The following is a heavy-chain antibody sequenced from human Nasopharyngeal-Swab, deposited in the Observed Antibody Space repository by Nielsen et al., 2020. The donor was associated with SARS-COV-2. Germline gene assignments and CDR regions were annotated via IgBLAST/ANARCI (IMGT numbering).Heavy chain of an antibody. J-gene: IGHJ4*02. CDR2: IYYSGST. CDR3: ARGRVEVVY. Sequence: SETLSLNCTVSGGSISSYYWSWIRQPPGKGLEWIGYIYYSGSTNYNPSLKSRVTISVDTSKNQFSLKLISVTAADTAVYYCARGRVEVVYWGQGTLVTVSS. V-gene: IGHV4-59*01. CDR1: GGSISSYY. D-gene: IGHD1-1*01.